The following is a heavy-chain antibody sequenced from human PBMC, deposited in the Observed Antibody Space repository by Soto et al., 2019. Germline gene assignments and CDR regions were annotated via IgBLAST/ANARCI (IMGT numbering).Heavy chain of an antibody. CDR2: ATYDGSSK. Sequence: GGSLRLSCAASGFTFSLYAMDGVRQAPGEGLEWVAVATYDGSSKFYAGSVKGRFTVSRDDSKNTLYLQMNSLKTEDTAVYYCTTPSSWSDFDYWGQGTLVTVSS. CDR3: TTPSSWSDFDY. CDR1: GFTFSLYA. J-gene: IGHJ4*02. D-gene: IGHD6-13*01. V-gene: IGHV3-30-3*01.